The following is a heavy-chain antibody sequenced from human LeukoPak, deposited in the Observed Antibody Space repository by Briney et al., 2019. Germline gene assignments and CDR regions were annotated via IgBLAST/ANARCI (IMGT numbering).Heavy chain of an antibody. CDR2: IRYDGSNK. J-gene: IGHJ6*03. CDR1: GFTFSNYG. CDR3: AKDWRRIVVVGPITRHGNYMDV. V-gene: IGHV3-30*02. Sequence: GGSLRLSCAASGFTFSNYGMHWVRQAPGKGLEWVAFIRYDGSNKYFADSLKGRFTISRDNSKNTLYLQMNSLRPEDTAVYYCAKDWRRIVVVGPITRHGNYMDVWGKGTTVAISS. D-gene: IGHD2-15*01.